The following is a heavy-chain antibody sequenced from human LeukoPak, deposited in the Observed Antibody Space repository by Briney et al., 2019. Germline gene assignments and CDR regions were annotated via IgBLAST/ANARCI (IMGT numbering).Heavy chain of an antibody. CDR1: GGSFSSYY. D-gene: IGHD3-10*01. J-gene: IGHJ6*03. CDR3: ARLSGSGSYFETNYYYYYYMDV. Sequence: SETLSLTCTVSGGSFSSYYWSWIRQPAGKGLEWIGRIYPSGNTNYNPSLKSRVTMSVDTSKNQFSLKLTSVTAADTAVYYCARLSGSGSYFETNYYYYYYMDVWGKGTTVTISS. CDR2: IYPSGNT. V-gene: IGHV4-4*07.